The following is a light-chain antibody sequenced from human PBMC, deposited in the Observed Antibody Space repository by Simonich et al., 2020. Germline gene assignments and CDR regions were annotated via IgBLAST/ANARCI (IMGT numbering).Light chain of an antibody. Sequence: QSALTQPSSVSGSPGQSVTISCTETRSDVGSYNRVSWYQQPPGPAPKLMIYEVSNRPSGVPDRFSGSKSGNTASLTISGLQAEDEADYYCSSYTSSSTVFGGGTKLTVL. V-gene: IGLV2-18*02. CDR2: EVS. J-gene: IGLJ2*01. CDR3: SSYTSSSTV. CDR1: RSDVGSYNR.